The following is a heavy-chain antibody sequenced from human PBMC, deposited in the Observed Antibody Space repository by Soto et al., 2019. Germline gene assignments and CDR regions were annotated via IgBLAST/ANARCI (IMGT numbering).Heavy chain of an antibody. Sequence: LXLSCATSGFTFSSYAMSWVRQAPGKGLEWVSAISGSGGSTYYADSVKGRFTIPRDNSKNTLYLQMNSLRAEDTAVYYCAAHPTVPTLDYWGQGTLVTVSS. J-gene: IGHJ4*02. CDR2: ISGSGGST. D-gene: IGHD4-17*01. V-gene: IGHV3-23*01. CDR3: AAHPTVPTLDY. CDR1: GFTFSSYA.